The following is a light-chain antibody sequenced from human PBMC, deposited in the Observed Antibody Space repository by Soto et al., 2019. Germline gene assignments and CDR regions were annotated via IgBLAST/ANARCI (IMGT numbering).Light chain of an antibody. CDR2: SIN. J-gene: IGLJ2*01. V-gene: IGLV1-44*01. CDR3: AAWDDSLNGVV. Sequence: QSVLSQPPSASRTPGQRVTISCSGSTSNIGSNNVNWYQQLPGTAPKLIIYSINQRPSGVPDRFSGSKSGTSASLAISGLQSEDEADYYCAAWDDSLNGVVFGGGTKLTVL. CDR1: TSNIGSNN.